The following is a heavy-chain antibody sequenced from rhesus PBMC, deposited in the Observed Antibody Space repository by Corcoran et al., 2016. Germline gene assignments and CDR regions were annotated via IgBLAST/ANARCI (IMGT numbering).Heavy chain of an antibody. CDR2: IYGSSGRT. J-gene: IGHJ4*01. CDR3: ARDGWGGGWKFDY. CDR1: GGSISSIY. Sequence: QVQLQESGPGLVKPSETLSLTCAVSGGSISSIYWSWIRQPPGKGLEWIGYIYGSSGRTYSNPSLKSRVTISTDTSKNQFSLKLSSVTAADTAVYYCARDGWGGGWKFDYWGQGVLVTVSS. V-gene: IGHV4-160*01. D-gene: IGHD6-37*01.